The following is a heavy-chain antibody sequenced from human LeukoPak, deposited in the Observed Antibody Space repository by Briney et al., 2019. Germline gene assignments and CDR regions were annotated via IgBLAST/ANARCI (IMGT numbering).Heavy chain of an antibody. CDR2: IYSGGST. D-gene: IGHD3-22*01. J-gene: IGHJ4*02. CDR1: GFTVSSNY. Sequence: PGGSLRLSCAASGFTVSSNYMSWVRQAPGKGLEWVSIIYSGGSTYYADSVKGRFTISRDNSKNTLYLQMNSLRADDTAVYYCARDRSYYYDSQAEDWGQGTLVTVSS. CDR3: ARDRSYYYDSQAED. V-gene: IGHV3-66*02.